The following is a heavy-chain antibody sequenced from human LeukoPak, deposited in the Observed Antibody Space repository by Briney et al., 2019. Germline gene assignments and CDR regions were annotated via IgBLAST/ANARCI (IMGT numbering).Heavy chain of an antibody. CDR1: GGSFSGYY. J-gene: IGHJ4*02. Sequence: PSETLSLTCAVYGGSFSGYYCSWIRQPPGKGLEWIGEINHSGSTNYNPSLKSRVTISVDTSKNQFSLKLSSVTAADTAVYYCARRWIQLWYGYWGQGNLVTVSS. D-gene: IGHD5-18*01. CDR3: ARRWIQLWYGY. CDR2: INHSGST. V-gene: IGHV4-34*01.